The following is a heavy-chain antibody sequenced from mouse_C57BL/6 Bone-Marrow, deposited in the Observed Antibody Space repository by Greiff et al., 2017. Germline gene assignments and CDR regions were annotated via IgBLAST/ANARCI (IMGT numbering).Heavy chain of an antibody. D-gene: IGHD2-4*01. CDR3: ARRGDYAYVDY. V-gene: IGHV1-54*01. J-gene: IGHJ2*01. CDR1: GYAFTNYL. CDR2: INPGSGGT. Sequence: QVQLQQSGAELVRPGTSVKVSCKASGYAFTNYLIEWVKQRPGQGLEWIGVINPGSGGTNYNEKFKGKATMSADKSSSTAYMQLSSLTSEASAVYFCARRGDYAYVDYWGQGTTLTVSS.